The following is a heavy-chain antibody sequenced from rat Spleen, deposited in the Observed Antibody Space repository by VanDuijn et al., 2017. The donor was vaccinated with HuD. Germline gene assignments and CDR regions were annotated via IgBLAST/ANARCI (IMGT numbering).Heavy chain of an antibody. V-gene: IGHV3-1*01. CDR3: VREERGVDY. J-gene: IGHJ2*01. Sequence: EVLLQESGPGLVKPSQSLSLTCSVTGYSITSSYRWNWIRKFPGNKMEWMGYISYSVSTSYNPSLKSRISITRDTSKNQFFLQLNSVTTEDTAIYYCVREERGVDYWGQGVMVTVSS. CDR1: GYSITSSY. CDR2: ISYSVST.